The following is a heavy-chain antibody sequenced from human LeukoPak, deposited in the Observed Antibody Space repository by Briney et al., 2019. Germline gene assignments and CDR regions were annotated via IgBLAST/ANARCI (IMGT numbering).Heavy chain of an antibody. J-gene: IGHJ4*02. CDR3: ARDKAVAAPSYFDY. D-gene: IGHD6-19*01. V-gene: IGHV1-18*01. CDR1: GYTLTSYG. CDR2: ISAYNGNT. Sequence: ASVKVSCKASGYTLTSYGISWVRQAPGQGLEWMGWISAYNGNTNYAQKLQGRVTMTTDTSTSTAYMELRSLRSDDTAVYYCARDKAVAAPSYFDYWGQGTLVTVSS.